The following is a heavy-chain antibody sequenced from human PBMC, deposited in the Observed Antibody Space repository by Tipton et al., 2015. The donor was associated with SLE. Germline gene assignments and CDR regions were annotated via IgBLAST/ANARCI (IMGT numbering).Heavy chain of an antibody. CDR2: LYTSGST. CDR3: ARHRGGACCDAFDI. D-gene: IGHD2-21*02. CDR1: GGSISSISYS. J-gene: IGHJ3*02. V-gene: IGHV4-61*02. Sequence: TLSLTCTVSGGSISSISYSWTWIRQPAGKGLEWIGRLYTSGSTNYNPSLKSRVTISVDTSKDQVSLNLNSVTAADTAVYYCARHRGGACCDAFDIWGQGTMVTVSS.